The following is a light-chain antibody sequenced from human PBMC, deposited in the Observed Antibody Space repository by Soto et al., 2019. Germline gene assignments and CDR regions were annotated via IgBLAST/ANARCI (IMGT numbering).Light chain of an antibody. V-gene: IGKV1-27*01. J-gene: IGKJ3*01. Sequence: DIQMTQSPSSLSASVGDRVTITCRASQGISKSLAWYQQKPGKVPKLLIYAASTLQSGVPSRFSGSGSGTDFTLTISSLQPEDVATYYCQKYNSAPPTFGHGTKVDIK. CDR3: QKYNSAPPT. CDR2: AAS. CDR1: QGISKS.